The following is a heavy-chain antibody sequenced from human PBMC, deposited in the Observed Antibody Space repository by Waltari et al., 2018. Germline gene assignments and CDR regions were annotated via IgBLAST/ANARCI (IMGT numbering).Heavy chain of an antibody. Sequence: QVQLVESGGGVVQPGRSLRLSCAASGFPFSSYAMHWVRQAPGKGLEWVAVISYDGSNKYYADSVKGRFTISRDNSKNTLYLQMNSLRAEDTAVYYCAREPARPPIPHYGMDVWGQGTTVTVSS. V-gene: IGHV3-30-3*01. CDR3: AREPARPPIPHYGMDV. J-gene: IGHJ6*02. D-gene: IGHD2-2*02. CDR1: GFPFSSYA. CDR2: ISYDGSNK.